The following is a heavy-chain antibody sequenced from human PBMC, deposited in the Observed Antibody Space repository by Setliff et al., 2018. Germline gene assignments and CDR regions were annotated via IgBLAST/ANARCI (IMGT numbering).Heavy chain of an antibody. V-gene: IGHV3-21*01. J-gene: IGHJ5*02. CDR1: GFTLSSYS. CDR3: ARDQDSGSYFPAGWFDP. D-gene: IGHD1-26*01. Sequence: PGGSLRLSCAASGFTLSSYSMNWVRQAPGKGLEWVSSISSSSSYIYYADSVKGRFTISRDNAKNSLYLQMNSLRAEDTAVYYCARDQDSGSYFPAGWFDPWGQGTLVTVSS. CDR2: ISSSSSYI.